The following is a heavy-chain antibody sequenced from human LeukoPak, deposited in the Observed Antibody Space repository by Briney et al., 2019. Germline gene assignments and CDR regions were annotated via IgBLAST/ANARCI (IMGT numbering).Heavy chain of an antibody. CDR3: ARVWEDGTTNDY. CDR1: GGSISSYY. V-gene: IGHV4-59*01. CDR2: IYYSGST. D-gene: IGHD1-1*01. Sequence: SETLSLTCTVSGGSISSYYWSWIRQPPGKGLEWIGYIYYSGSTNYNPSLKSRVTISVDTSKNQFSLKLSSVTAADTAVYYCARVWEDGTTNDYWGQGTLVTVSS. J-gene: IGHJ4*02.